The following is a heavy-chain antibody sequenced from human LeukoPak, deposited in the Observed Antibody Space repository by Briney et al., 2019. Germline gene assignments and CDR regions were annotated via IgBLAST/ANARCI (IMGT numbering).Heavy chain of an antibody. J-gene: IGHJ5*02. Sequence: SETLSLTCAVSGGSISSSNWWSWVRQPPGKGLEWIGEIYHSGSTNFNPSLKSRVTISVDKSKNQFSLKLSSVTAADTAVYYCARHSPGPQTLDPWGQGTLVTVSS. V-gene: IGHV4-4*02. CDR2: IYHSGST. CDR1: GGSISSSNW. CDR3: ARHSPGPQTLDP.